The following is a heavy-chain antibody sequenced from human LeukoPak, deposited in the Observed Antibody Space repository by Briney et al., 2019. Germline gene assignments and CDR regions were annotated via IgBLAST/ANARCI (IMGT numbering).Heavy chain of an antibody. CDR2: IYSGGST. Sequence: GGSLRLSCAASGFTVSSNYMSWVRQAPGKGLEWVSVIYSGGSTYYADSVKGRFTISRDNSKNTLYLQMSSLRAEDTAVYYCARVVIAAAGRGLDYWGQGTLVTVSS. D-gene: IGHD6-13*01. CDR3: ARVVIAAAGRGLDY. V-gene: IGHV3-66*02. CDR1: GFTVSSNY. J-gene: IGHJ4*02.